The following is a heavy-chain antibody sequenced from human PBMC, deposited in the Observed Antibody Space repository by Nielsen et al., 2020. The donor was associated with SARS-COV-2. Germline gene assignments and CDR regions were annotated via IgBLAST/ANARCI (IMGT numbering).Heavy chain of an antibody. CDR3: ARAGFDP. CDR2: IYYSGST. Sequence: SETLSLTCTVSGGSISRYYWSWIRQPPGKGLEWIGYIYYSGSTNYNPSLKSRVTISVDTSKNQFSLKLSSVTAADTAVYYCARAGFDPWGQGTLVTVSS. J-gene: IGHJ5*02. V-gene: IGHV4-59*01. CDR1: GGSISRYY.